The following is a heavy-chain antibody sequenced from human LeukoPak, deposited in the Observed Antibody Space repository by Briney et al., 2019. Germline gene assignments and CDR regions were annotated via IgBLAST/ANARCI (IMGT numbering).Heavy chain of an antibody. D-gene: IGHD6-13*01. CDR2: INTHGSST. Sequence: GGSLRLSYAASGFAFSNYWLHWVRQAPGKGLVWVARINTHGSSTNYADSVKGRFTISRDNAKNTLYLQMTSLSAEDTAVYYALAGYHYYYMDVWGKGTTVTVSS. CDR1: GFAFSNYW. J-gene: IGHJ6*03. V-gene: IGHV3-74*01. CDR3: LAGYHYYYMDV.